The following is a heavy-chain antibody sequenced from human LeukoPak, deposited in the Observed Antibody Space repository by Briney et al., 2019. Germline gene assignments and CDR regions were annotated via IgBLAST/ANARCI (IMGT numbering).Heavy chain of an antibody. Sequence: GGSLRLSCAASGFTFSSYAIHWVRQAPGKGLEGVAVISYDGSNKYYTDSVKGRFTISRDNSKNTLYLQINSLSAEDTAVYYCARDRSQRAYSYGPDGEWGQGTLVTVSS. CDR2: ISYDGSNK. CDR1: GFTFSSYA. J-gene: IGHJ4*02. V-gene: IGHV3-30*10. CDR3: ARDRSQRAYSYGPDGE. D-gene: IGHD5-18*01.